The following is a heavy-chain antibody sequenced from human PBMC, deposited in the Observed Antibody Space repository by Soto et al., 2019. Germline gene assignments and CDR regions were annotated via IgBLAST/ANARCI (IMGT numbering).Heavy chain of an antibody. J-gene: IGHJ4*02. CDR1: GDSISSYY. D-gene: IGHD2-2*02. Sequence: SETLSLTCTVSGDSISSYYWSWIRQPPGKGLEWIGFIYYSGSTNYNPSLKSRVTISVDASKNQFSLKLSSVTAADTAVYYCARDWQYCSSPSCYTDHWGQGILVIVSS. CDR2: IYYSGST. V-gene: IGHV4-59*01. CDR3: ARDWQYCSSPSCYTDH.